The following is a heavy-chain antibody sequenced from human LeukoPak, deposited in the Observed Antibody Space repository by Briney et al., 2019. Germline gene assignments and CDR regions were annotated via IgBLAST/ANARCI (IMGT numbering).Heavy chain of an antibody. CDR2: ISWNSDSI. D-gene: IGHD3-16*01. Sequence: PGRSLRLSCAASGFTFDDYAMHWVRQAPGKGLEWVSGISWNSDSIGYADSVKGRFTISRDNAENSAYLQMNSLRAEDTAVYYCARGPLGTWGTDAFDIWGQGTMVTVSS. J-gene: IGHJ3*02. V-gene: IGHV3-9*01. CDR1: GFTFDDYA. CDR3: ARGPLGTWGTDAFDI.